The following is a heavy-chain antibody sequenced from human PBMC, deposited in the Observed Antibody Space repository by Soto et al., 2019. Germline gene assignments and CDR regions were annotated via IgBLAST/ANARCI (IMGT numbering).Heavy chain of an antibody. Sequence: EVQLVESGGGLVQPGGSLRLSCAASGFTFSTYWMHWVRQAPGKGLEWVSRINTDGSTTNHADSVKGRFTISRDNAKNTLYLQMNSLRAEYTAVYYCTRDSGGRDAYWGQGTLVTVSS. CDR3: TRDSGGRDAY. D-gene: IGHD2-15*01. CDR1: GFTFSTYW. J-gene: IGHJ4*02. CDR2: INTDGSTT. V-gene: IGHV3-74*01.